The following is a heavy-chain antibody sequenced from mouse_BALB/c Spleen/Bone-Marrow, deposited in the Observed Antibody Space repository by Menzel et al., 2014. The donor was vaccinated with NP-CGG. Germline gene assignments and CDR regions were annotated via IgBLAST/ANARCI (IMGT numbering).Heavy chain of an antibody. CDR3: ARWLLPYGLDY. D-gene: IGHD2-3*01. V-gene: IGHV14-3*02. CDR2: IDPANGNT. CDR1: GFNIKDTY. J-gene: IGHJ4*01. Sequence: VQLKESGAELVKPGASVKLSCTASGFNIKDTYMHWVKQRPEQGLEWIGGIDPANGNTKYDPKFQGKATITADTSSNTAYLQLSSLTSEDTAVYYCARWLLPYGLDYWGQGTSVTVSS.